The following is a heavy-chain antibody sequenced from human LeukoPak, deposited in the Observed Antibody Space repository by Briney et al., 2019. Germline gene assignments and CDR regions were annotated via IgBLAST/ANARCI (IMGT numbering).Heavy chain of an antibody. D-gene: IGHD6-25*01. CDR3: ARHYGSAWFAH. J-gene: IGHJ5*02. CDR1: GYIFTNYW. V-gene: IGHV5-51*01. Sequence: GESLKISCKTSGYIFTNYWFAWVRQMPGKGLEWVGIFNPRDSSTRYSPSFQGQVTFSADNSISTAYLQWSSLRASDTAIYYCARHYGSAWFAHWGQGTQVTVSS. CDR2: FNPRDSST.